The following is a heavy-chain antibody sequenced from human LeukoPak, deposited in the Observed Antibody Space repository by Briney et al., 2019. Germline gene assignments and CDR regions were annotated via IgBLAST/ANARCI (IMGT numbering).Heavy chain of an antibody. CDR2: IKQDGSEK. J-gene: IGHJ4*01. V-gene: IGHV3-7*03. CDR3: ARLSSGWYGDFDY. Sequence: GGSLRLSCAASGFTFSSFWMSWVRQAPGKGLEWVANIKQDGSEKYYVDSVKGRFTISRDNAQNSLHLQMNSLRAEDTAVYYCARLSSGWYGDFDYWGQGTLVTVSS. CDR1: GFTFSSFW. D-gene: IGHD6-19*01.